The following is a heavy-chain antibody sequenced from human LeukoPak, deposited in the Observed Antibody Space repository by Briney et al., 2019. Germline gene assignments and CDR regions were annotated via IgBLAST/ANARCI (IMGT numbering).Heavy chain of an antibody. J-gene: IGHJ1*01. CDR3: ARGGSDYGDYPGYFQH. D-gene: IGHD4-17*01. V-gene: IGHV1-69*13. Sequence: SVKVSCKASGGTFSSYAISWVRQAPGQGLEWMGGIIPIFGTANYAQKFQGRVTITADESTSTASMELSSLRSEDTAVYYCARGGSDYGDYPGYFQHWGQGTLVTVSS. CDR1: GGTFSSYA. CDR2: IIPIFGTA.